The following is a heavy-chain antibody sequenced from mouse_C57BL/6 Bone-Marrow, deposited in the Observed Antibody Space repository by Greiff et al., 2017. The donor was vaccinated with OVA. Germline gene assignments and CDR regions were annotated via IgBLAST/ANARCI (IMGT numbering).Heavy chain of an antibody. D-gene: IGHD1-1*01. CDR3: ASPYYGSSPSYWYFDV. J-gene: IGHJ1*03. V-gene: IGHV1-69*01. CDR1: GYTFTSYW. CDR2: IDPSDSYT. Sequence: QVQLQQSGAELVMPGASVKLSCKASGYTFTSYWMHWVKQRPGQGLEWIGEIDPSDSYTNYNQKFKGKSTLTVAKSSSTAYMQLSSLTSEDSAVYYCASPYYGSSPSYWYFDVWGTGTTVTVSS.